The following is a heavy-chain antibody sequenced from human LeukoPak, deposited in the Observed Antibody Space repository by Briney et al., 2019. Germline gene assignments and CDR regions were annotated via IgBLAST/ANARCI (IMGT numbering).Heavy chain of an antibody. CDR3: ARERLVSEKRAFDI. CDR2: INHSGST. J-gene: IGHJ3*02. CDR1: GGSFSGYY. Sequence: SETLSLTCAVYGGSFSGYYWSWIRQPPGKGLEWIGEINHSGSTNYNPSLKSRVTISVDTSKNQLSLKLNSVTAADTAVYYCARERLVSEKRAFDIWGQGTMVIVSS. D-gene: IGHD2-2*01. V-gene: IGHV4-34*01.